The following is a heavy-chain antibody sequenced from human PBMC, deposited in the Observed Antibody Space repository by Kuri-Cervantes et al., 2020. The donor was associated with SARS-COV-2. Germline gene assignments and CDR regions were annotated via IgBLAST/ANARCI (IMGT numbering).Heavy chain of an antibody. CDR1: GFTFSSYG. J-gene: IGHJ6*02. CDR2: IRYDGSNK. Sequence: GSSLKISCAASGFTFSSYGMHWVRQAPGKGLEWVAFIRYDGSNKYYADSVKGGLTTSRDNSKNTLYLQMNRLRAEDTAVYYCAKLPSGHRISYYYGSGSCMDYYYYGKDVCDQATTTTVSS. V-gene: IGHV3-30*02. CDR3: AKLPSGHRISYYYGSGSCMDYYYYGKDV. D-gene: IGHD3-10*01.